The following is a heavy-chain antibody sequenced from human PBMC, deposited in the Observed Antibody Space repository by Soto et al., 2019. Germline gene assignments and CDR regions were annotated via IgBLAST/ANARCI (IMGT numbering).Heavy chain of an antibody. Sequence: GGSLRLSCAASGFTFSDYYMSWIRQAPGKGLEWVSYISSSGSTIYYADSVKGRFTISRDNAKNSLYLQMNSLRAEDTAVYYCARDGINYDFWSGYRGSQRPTYPDYWGQGTLVTVSS. CDR1: GFTFSDYY. D-gene: IGHD3-3*01. CDR2: ISSSGSTI. J-gene: IGHJ4*02. CDR3: ARDGINYDFWSGYRGSQRPTYPDY. V-gene: IGHV3-11*01.